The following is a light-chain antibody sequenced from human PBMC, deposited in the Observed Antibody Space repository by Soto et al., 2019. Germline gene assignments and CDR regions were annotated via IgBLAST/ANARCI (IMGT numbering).Light chain of an antibody. CDR3: QQYNNWPRT. V-gene: IGKV3-15*01. CDR2: GAS. CDR1: QSVSSN. J-gene: IGKJ1*01. Sequence: EIVMTQSPVTGSVSPLERARRCCMASQSVSSNLAWYQQKPGQAPRLLIYGASTRATGIPARFSGSGSGTEFTLTISSLQSEDFAVYYCQQYNNWPRTFGQGTKVDI.